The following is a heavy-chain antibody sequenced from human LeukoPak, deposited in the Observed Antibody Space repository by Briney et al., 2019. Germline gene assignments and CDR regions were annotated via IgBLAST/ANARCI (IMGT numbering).Heavy chain of an antibody. CDR1: GFTFSTFA. CDR2: IRYDGTNK. J-gene: IGHJ4*02. CDR3: AKDLGATFPGDY. D-gene: IGHD1-26*01. V-gene: IGHV3-30*02. Sequence: GGSLRLSCAASGFTFSTFAMHWVRQAPGKGLEWVAFIRYDGTNKYYADSVKGRFTISRDNSKNTLFLQMNSLRAEDTAVYFCAKDLGATFPGDYWGQGTLVTVSS.